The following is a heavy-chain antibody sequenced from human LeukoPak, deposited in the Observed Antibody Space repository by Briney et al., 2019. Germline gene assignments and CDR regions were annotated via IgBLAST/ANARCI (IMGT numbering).Heavy chain of an antibody. CDR2: ISGSGGGT. J-gene: IGHJ4*02. CDR1: GFTFSSYA. D-gene: IGHD3-22*01. Sequence: GGSLRLSCAASGFTFSSYAMSWVRQAPGKGLEWVSAISGSGGGTYYADSVKGRFDISRDNSKNTLYLQLNSLRAEDTAVYYCASQKESFYDSSGNCWGQGTLVTVSS. CDR3: ASQKESFYDSSGNC. V-gene: IGHV3-23*01.